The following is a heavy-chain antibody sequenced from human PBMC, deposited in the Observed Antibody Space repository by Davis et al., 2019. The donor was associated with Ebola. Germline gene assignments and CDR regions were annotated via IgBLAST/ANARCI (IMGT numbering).Heavy chain of an antibody. CDR2: ISSVNTDI. CDR3: ARVISQVRYTELDFSGIDV. V-gene: IGHV3-21*01. J-gene: IGHJ6*02. Sequence: GESLMISCACSGFAFSRYVLNLVRQAPGKGLEWVSSISSVNTDIFYADPVKCRFTVSRDNGKNSLYLHMDSLRAEDTAVYYCARVISQVRYTELDFSGIDVWGQGTTVTVSS. D-gene: IGHD1-14*01. CDR1: GFAFSRYV.